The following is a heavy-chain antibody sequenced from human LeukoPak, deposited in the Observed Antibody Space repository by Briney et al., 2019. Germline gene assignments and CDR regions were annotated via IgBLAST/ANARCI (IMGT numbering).Heavy chain of an antibody. CDR1: GSSISSYY. D-gene: IGHD5-12*01. CDR2: IYNSGST. V-gene: IGHV4-59*01. CDR3: ARDRADIVAMITWGYYFDY. Sequence: SETLSLTCSVSGSSISSYYWSWIRQPPGQGLEWIGYIYNSGSTNYNPSLKSRVTISVDTSKNQFYLRLSSVTAADTAVYYCARDRADIVAMITWGYYFDYWGQGTLVTVSS. J-gene: IGHJ4*02.